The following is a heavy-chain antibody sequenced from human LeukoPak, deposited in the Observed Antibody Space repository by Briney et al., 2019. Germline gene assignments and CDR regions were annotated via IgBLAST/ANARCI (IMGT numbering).Heavy chain of an antibody. CDR3: ARTQGLNSNRWPIDS. V-gene: IGHV2-70*11. Sequence: SGPALVKPTQTLRLTCTFSGFSLRTSGTCMSWIRLPPGKALEWLARLDWDDDKYYRTSLKNRLTISKAPSKNQVILTMTNMDPVDTATYYCARTQGLNSNRWPIDSWGQGTPVTVSS. CDR2: LDWDDDK. D-gene: IGHD6-13*01. CDR1: GFSLRTSGTC. J-gene: IGHJ4*02.